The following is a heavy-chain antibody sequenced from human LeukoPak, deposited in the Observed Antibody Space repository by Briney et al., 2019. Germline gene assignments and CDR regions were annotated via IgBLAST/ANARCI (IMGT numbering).Heavy chain of an antibody. J-gene: IGHJ4*02. CDR1: GGSFSDNY. CDR3: GRRQKDRSSYTVTELGSGYFYY. V-gene: IGHV4-59*01. CDR2: IYYSGYT. Sequence: SETLSLTCGVYGGSFSDNYWSWIRHPPAKGLKWIGNIYYSGYTTYSPSLRSRVTISVETSKNKFFLKLRSVTTAEKAVYYLGRRQKDRSSYTVTELGSGYFYYCGQGPLVTVSS. D-gene: IGHD3-10*01.